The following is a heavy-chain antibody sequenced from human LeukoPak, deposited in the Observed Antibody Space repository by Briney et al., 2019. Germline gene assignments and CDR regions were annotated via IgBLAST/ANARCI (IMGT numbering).Heavy chain of an antibody. CDR2: INPNSGGT. Sequence: ASVKVSCKASGYIFTDYYMHWVRQAPGQELGWMGRINPNSGGTNYAQNFQGRVTMTRDTSISTAYMELSSLRSDDTAVYFCARDGGLPVAGRRGNWFDPWGQGTLVTVS. V-gene: IGHV1/OR15-1*04. J-gene: IGHJ5*02. CDR1: GYIFTDYY. CDR3: ARDGGLPVAGRRGNWFDP. D-gene: IGHD6-19*01.